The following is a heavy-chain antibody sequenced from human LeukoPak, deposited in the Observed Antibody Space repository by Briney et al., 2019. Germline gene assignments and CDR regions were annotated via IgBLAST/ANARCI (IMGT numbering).Heavy chain of an antibody. D-gene: IGHD6-13*01. J-gene: IGHJ3*02. CDR2: IHHSGST. CDR1: GYSISSGYY. V-gene: IGHV4-38-2*02. CDR3: AREGEVRQLDAFDI. Sequence: SETLSLTCAVSGYSISSGYYWGWIRQPPGKGLEWIGSIHHSGSTYYNPSLKSRVTISVDTSKNQFSLKLSSVTAADTAVYYCAREGEVRQLDAFDIWGQGTMVTVSS.